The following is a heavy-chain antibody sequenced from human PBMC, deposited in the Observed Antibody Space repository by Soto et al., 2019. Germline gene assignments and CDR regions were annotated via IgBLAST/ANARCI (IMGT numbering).Heavy chain of an antibody. Sequence: EVQLLESGGGLVQPGGSLRLSCAASGFTFSSYAMNWVRQAPGKGLEWVSAISGSGGSTYYADSVKGRFTTSRDNSKNTLYLQRNCLRAEDTAVYYCAKDPGVVVAANYDSFDIWGQGTMVAVSS. CDR2: ISGSGGST. J-gene: IGHJ3*02. CDR3: AKDPGVVVAANYDSFDI. D-gene: IGHD2-15*01. CDR1: GFTFSSYA. V-gene: IGHV3-23*01.